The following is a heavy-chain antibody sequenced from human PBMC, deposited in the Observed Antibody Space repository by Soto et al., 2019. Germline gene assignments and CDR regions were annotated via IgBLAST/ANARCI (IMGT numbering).Heavy chain of an antibody. Sequence: SGPTLVNPTQTLTLTCTFSGFSLSTSGVGVGWIRQPPGKALEWLAVIYWDDDKRYSPSLTSRLTITKETSKNQVVFKMTNMDPVDTGTYYCVKDSYGYYYYGMDVWGQGTTVTVSS. J-gene: IGHJ6*02. CDR2: IYWDDDK. V-gene: IGHV2-5*04. CDR3: VKDSYGYYYYGMDV. CDR1: GFSLSTSGVG. D-gene: IGHD3-10*01.